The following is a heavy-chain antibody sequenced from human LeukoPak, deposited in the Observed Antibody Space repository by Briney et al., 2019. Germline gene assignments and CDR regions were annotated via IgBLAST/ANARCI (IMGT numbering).Heavy chain of an antibody. V-gene: IGHV1-24*01. D-gene: IGHD3-22*01. CDR3: ATEALNVNCYDSSGFDY. CDR2: FDPEDGET. J-gene: IGHJ4*02. CDR1: GYTLTELS. Sequence: ASVKVSCKVSGYTLTELSMHWVRQAPGKGLEWMGGFDPEDGETIYAQKFQGRVTMTEDTSTDTAYMELSSLRSEDTAVYYCATEALNVNCYDSSGFDYWGQGTLVTVSS.